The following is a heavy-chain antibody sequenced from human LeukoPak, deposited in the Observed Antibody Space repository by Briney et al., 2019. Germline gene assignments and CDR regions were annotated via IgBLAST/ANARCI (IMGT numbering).Heavy chain of an antibody. D-gene: IGHD1-26*01. CDR1: GFTFSSYG. Sequence: GGSLRLSCAASGFTFSSYGMHWVRQAPGKGLEWVAFIRYDGSNKYYADSVKGRFTISRDNSKNTLYLQMNSLRAEDAAVYYCAKDPIGIVGATYYYYYMDVWGKGTTVTVSS. CDR3: AKDPIGIVGATYYYYYMDV. V-gene: IGHV3-30*02. J-gene: IGHJ6*03. CDR2: IRYDGSNK.